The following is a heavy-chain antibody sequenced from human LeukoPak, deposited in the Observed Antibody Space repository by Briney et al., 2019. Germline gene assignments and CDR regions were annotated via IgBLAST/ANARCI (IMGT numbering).Heavy chain of an antibody. CDR2: INHSGST. CDR3: ARGGHCSGGSCYSDHPHTDHNWFDP. D-gene: IGHD2-15*01. V-gene: IGHV4-34*01. Sequence: SETLSLACAVYGGSFSGYYWSWIHQPPGKGLEWIGEINHSGSTNYNPSLKSRVTISVDTSKNQFSLKLSSVTAADTAVYYCARGGHCSGGSCYSDHPHTDHNWFDPWGQGTLVTVSS. CDR1: GGSFSGYY. J-gene: IGHJ5*02.